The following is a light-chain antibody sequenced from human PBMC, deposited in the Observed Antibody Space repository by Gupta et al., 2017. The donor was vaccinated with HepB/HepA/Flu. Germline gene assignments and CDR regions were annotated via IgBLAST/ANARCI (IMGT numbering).Light chain of an antibody. CDR2: LGS. J-gene: IGKJ5*01. CDR1: QSLLRNGNNF. CDR3: KQGLQSPRT. Sequence: DIMMTQSPLSLPVIRGESASISCRSSQSLLRNGNNFLDWYVQKPGQSPQLLIYLGSNRASGVPDRFSGSGSGTDFTLNINRVEAGDVGIYFCKQGLQSPRTFGQGTQLEI. V-gene: IGKV2-28*01.